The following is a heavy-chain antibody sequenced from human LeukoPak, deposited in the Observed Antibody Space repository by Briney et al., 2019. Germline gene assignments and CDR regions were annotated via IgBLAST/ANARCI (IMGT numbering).Heavy chain of an antibody. D-gene: IGHD3-22*01. V-gene: IGHV3-30*02. Sequence: GGSLRLSCAASAFKFSFYGMYWVRQAPGKGLEWVAFIRHDGSNTYYADSVKGRFTISRDNYKNMLYLQMNSLKIGDTAVYYCARDFRHYDSLGTYTPFGSWGQGTLVIVSS. CDR1: AFKFSFYG. CDR2: IRHDGSNT. J-gene: IGHJ5*02. CDR3: ARDFRHYDSLGTYTPFGS.